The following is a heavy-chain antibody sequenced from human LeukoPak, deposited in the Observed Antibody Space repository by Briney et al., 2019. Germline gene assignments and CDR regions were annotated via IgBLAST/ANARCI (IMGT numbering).Heavy chain of an antibody. D-gene: IGHD3-10*01. V-gene: IGHV3-15*07. CDR3: TTGIRGG. J-gene: IGHJ4*02. CDR1: GLTVTNAW. Sequence: GGSLRLSCSASGLTVTNAWMNWVRQAPGERLDWVCRIASKTDGGATDYAAPVKGRFTISRDDSKNTLNLQMNSLKTEDTAVYYCTTGIRGGWGQGTLVTVSS. CDR2: IASKTDGGAT.